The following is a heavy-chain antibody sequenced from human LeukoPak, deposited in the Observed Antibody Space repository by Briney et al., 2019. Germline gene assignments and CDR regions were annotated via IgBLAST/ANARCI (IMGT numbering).Heavy chain of an antibody. V-gene: IGHV3-30*02. CDR3: AKDLALVVVAAIPGTFDI. J-gene: IGHJ3*02. D-gene: IGHD2-15*01. Sequence: GGSLRLSCAASGFTFSGYDMHWVRQAPGEGLEWVAFIRYDGSNKYYADSVKGRFTISRDNSKNTLYLQMNSLRAEDTAVYYCAKDLALVVVAAIPGTFDIWGQGTMVTVSS. CDR1: GFTFSGYD. CDR2: IRYDGSNK.